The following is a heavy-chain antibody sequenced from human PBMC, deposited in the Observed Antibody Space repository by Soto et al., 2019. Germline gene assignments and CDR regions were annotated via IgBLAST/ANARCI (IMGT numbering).Heavy chain of an antibody. CDR2: INHSGGT. J-gene: IGHJ4*02. CDR3: EREKITGLFAY. D-gene: IGHD3-16*01. Sequence: PSETLSLTCAVYGGSFSGYYWTWIRQPPGTGLEWIGEINHSGGTNYNPSLKSRVTISVDTSKNQFSLKLTSVTAADTAVYYCEREKITGLFAYGGRGTLVTVSS. V-gene: IGHV4-34*01. CDR1: GGSFSGYY.